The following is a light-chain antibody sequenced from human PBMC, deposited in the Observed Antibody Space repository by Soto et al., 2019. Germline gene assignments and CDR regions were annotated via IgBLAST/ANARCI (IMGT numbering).Light chain of an antibody. CDR1: GSDVGAYNY. J-gene: IGLJ3*02. CDR2: EVS. CDR3: RSYAGSNNFWV. Sequence: QSALTQPPSASGSPGQSVTISCTGTGSDVGAYNYVSWYQHHPGKAPKLIIFEVSKRPSGVPDRFSGSKSGNTASLTVSGLQAEDEADYYCRSYAGSNNFWVFGGGTKLTVL. V-gene: IGLV2-8*01.